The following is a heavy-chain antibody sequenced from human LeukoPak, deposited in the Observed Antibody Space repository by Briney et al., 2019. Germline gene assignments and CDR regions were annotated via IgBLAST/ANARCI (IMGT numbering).Heavy chain of an antibody. D-gene: IGHD4-17*01. CDR3: ARHRQYDYGDYPNWFDP. CDR2: IYHSGST. CDR1: GYSISSGYY. Sequence: SETLSLTCAVSGYSISSGYYWGWIRQPPGKGLEWIGSIYHSGSTYYNPSLKSRVTISVDTSKNQFSLKLSSVTAADTAVYYCARHRQYDYGDYPNWFDPWGQGTLVTVSS. V-gene: IGHV4-38-2*01. J-gene: IGHJ5*02.